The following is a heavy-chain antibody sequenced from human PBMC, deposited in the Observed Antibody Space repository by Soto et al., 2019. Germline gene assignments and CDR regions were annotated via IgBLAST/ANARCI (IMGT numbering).Heavy chain of an antibody. D-gene: IGHD3-3*01. V-gene: IGHV3-21*01. Sequence: GGSLRLSCAASGFTFSSYSMNWVRQAPGQGLEWVSSLSSSSSYIYYADSVKGRFTISRDNAKNSLYLQMNSPRAEDTAVYYCARILRFRATGAFDIWGQGTMVTVSS. CDR1: GFTFSSYS. J-gene: IGHJ3*02. CDR3: ARILRFRATGAFDI. CDR2: LSSSSSYI.